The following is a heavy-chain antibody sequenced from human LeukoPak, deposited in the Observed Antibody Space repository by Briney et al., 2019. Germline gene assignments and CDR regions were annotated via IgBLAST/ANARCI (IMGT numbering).Heavy chain of an antibody. Sequence: ASVKVSCKASGYTFTSYDIIWVRQASGQGLEWMGWMNPNSGHTGYAQKFQGRVTMTRTTSISTAYMELTSLTSEDSAVYYCARSIVGVRKRNDYWGQGTLVTVSS. CDR1: GYTFTSYD. CDR2: MNPNSGHT. CDR3: ARSIVGVRKRNDY. D-gene: IGHD1-26*01. V-gene: IGHV1-8*01. J-gene: IGHJ4*02.